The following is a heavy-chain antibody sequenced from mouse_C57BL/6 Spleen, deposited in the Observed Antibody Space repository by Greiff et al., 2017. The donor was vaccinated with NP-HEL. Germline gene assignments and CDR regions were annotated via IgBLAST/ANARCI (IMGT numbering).Heavy chain of an antibody. CDR3: SRGGDDYTY. D-gene: IGHD2-4*01. J-gene: IGHJ3*01. CDR1: GYAFSSSW. V-gene: IGHV1-82*01. CDR2: IYPGDGAT. Sequence: QVQLKESGPELVKPGASVKISCKASGYAFSSSWMNWVKQRPGKGLEWIGRIYPGDGATNYNGKFKGKATLTADKSSSTAYMQLSSLTSEDSAVYCCSRGGDDYTYWGQGTLVTVSA.